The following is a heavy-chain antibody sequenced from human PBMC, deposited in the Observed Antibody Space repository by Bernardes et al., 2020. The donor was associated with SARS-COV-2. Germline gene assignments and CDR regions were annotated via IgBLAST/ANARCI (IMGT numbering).Heavy chain of an antibody. J-gene: IGHJ6*02. CDR1: GFTFSNYW. V-gene: IGHV3-74*01. CDR2: IKGDGNTA. CDR3: VRGTRNYYGMDV. Sequence: GGSLRLSCVASGFTFSNYWMHWVRQAPGKGLVWVSQIKGDGNTANNADSVKGRFTISRDNAKNTLYLQLNSLRAEDTPVYSCVRGTRNYYGMDVWGQGTSVTGSS. D-gene: IGHD2-15*01.